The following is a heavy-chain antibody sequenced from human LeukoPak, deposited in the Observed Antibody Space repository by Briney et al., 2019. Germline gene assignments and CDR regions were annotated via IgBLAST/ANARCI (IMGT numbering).Heavy chain of an antibody. CDR1: GFTFSSYG. CDR3: WRNGCLTWRFIDY. Sequence: GGSLRLSCAASGFTFSSYGMHWVRQAPGKGLEWVAVIWYDGSNKYYADSVKGRFTISRDNSKNTLYLQMNSLRAEDTAVYYCWRNGCLTWRFIDYWGQGTLVTVSP. V-gene: IGHV3-33*01. CDR2: IWYDGSNK. D-gene: IGHD1-1*01. J-gene: IGHJ4*02.